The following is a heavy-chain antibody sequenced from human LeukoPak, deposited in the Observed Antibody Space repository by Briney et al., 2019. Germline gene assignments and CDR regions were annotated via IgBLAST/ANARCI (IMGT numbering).Heavy chain of an antibody. CDR2: IKRDGSEK. CDR1: GFTFSSYW. V-gene: IGHV3-7*01. Sequence: PGGSLRLSCEAAGFTFSSYWMSWVRQAPGKGLEWVANIKRDGSEKYYVDSVKGRFTISRDNAKNSLYLQMNSLRADDTAVYYCARANSLGSWGQGTLVTVSS. J-gene: IGHJ4*02. D-gene: IGHD1-14*01. CDR3: ARANSLGS.